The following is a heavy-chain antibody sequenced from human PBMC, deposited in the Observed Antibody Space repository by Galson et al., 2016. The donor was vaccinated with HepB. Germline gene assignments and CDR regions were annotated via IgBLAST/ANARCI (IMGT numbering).Heavy chain of an antibody. J-gene: IGHJ6*02. D-gene: IGHD2-2*01. V-gene: IGHV3-33*08. Sequence: SLRLSCAASGFTFSNYGMSWVRQAPGKGLEWVAIIWYDGSDKYYADSVKGRFTISRDNSKNTLYLQMNSLRAEDTAVYYCARDPQYQLTNYYYYGMDVWGQGTTVTV. CDR2: IWYDGSDK. CDR3: ARDPQYQLTNYYYYGMDV. CDR1: GFTFSNYG.